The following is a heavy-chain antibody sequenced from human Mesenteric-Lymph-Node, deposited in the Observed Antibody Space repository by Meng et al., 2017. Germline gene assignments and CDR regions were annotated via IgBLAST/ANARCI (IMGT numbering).Heavy chain of an antibody. V-gene: IGHV1-69*04. CDR2: IIPILGIT. J-gene: IGHJ3*02. Sequence: SVKVSCKASGGTFSSYAITWVRQAPGQGLEWMGRIIPILGITDSAQRFQGRVTITADTSTSTAYMELTSLRSEDTAVYYCAWNWVHGGFDIWGQGTMVTVSS. CDR3: AWNWVHGGFDI. D-gene: IGHD1-7*01. CDR1: GGTFSSYA.